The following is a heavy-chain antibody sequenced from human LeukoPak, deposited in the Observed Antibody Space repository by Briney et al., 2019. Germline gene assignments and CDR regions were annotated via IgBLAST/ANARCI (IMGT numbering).Heavy chain of an antibody. CDR2: IYYSGTA. J-gene: IGHJ4*02. D-gene: IGHD6-13*01. V-gene: IGHV4-39*01. CDR1: GGSISSSSYY. Sequence: SETLSLTCTVSGGSISSSSYYWGWIRQPPGKGLEWIGSIYYSGTAYYNPSLESRVTISVDTSMHQFSLKMSSVTAADTAVYYCARRSSRAADFDYWGQGTLVTVSS. CDR3: ARRSSRAADFDY.